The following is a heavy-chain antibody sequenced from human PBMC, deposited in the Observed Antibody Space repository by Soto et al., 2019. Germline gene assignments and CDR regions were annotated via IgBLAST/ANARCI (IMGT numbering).Heavy chain of an antibody. D-gene: IGHD2-15*01. CDR1: GGTFSSYA. V-gene: IGHV1-69*01. J-gene: IGHJ5*02. CDR3: ARGVVVVAASQLGWFDP. Sequence: QVQLVQSGAEVKKSGSSVKVSCKASGGTFSSYAISWVRQAPGQGLEWMGGIVPLFGTAKYAQKFQGRFTITADESTSTAYMGLSSLRFEDTAVYYCARGVVVVAASQLGWFDPWGQGTLVTVSA. CDR2: IVPLFGTA.